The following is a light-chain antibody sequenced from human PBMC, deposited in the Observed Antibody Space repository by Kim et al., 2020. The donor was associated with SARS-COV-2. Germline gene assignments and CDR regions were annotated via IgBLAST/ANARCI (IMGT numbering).Light chain of an antibody. J-gene: IGLJ3*02. Sequence: QSALTQPPSASGSPGQSVTISCTGTSSDVGGYNYVSWYQQHPGKAPKLMIYEVSKRPSGVPDRFSGSKSGNTASLTVSGLQAEDEADYYCSSYAGSNNWLFGGVTQLTVL. CDR3: SSYAGSNNWL. V-gene: IGLV2-8*01. CDR1: SSDVGGYNY. CDR2: EVS.